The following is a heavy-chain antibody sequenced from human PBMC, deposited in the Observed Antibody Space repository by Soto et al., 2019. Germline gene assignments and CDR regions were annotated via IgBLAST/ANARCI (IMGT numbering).Heavy chain of an antibody. CDR3: ACYDFWSGIGGYYYGMDV. CDR1: GYTFTSYY. V-gene: IGHV1-46*01. Sequence: ASVKVSCKASGYTFTSYYMHWVRQAPGQGLEWMGIINPSGGSTSYAQKFQGRVTMTRDTSTSTVYMELSSLRSEDTAAYYCACYDFWSGIGGYYYGMDVWGQGTTVTVSS. CDR2: INPSGGST. J-gene: IGHJ6*02. D-gene: IGHD3-3*01.